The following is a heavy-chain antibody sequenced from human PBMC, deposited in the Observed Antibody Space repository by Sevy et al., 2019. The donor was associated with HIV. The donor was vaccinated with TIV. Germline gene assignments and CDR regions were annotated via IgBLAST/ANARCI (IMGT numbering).Heavy chain of an antibody. D-gene: IGHD3-3*01. CDR3: AKDSYYDFWSGPPDY. CDR1: GFTFSSYA. CDR2: ISGSGGST. V-gene: IGHV3-23*01. Sequence: GGCLRLSCAASGFTFSSYAMNWVRQAPGKGLEWVSAISGSGGSTYYADSVKGRFTISRDNSKNTLYLQMNSLRAEDTAVYYCAKDSYYDFWSGPPDYWGQGTLVTSPQ. J-gene: IGHJ4*02.